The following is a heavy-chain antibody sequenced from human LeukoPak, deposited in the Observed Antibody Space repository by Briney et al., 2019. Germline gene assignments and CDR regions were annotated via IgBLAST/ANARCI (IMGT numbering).Heavy chain of an antibody. CDR3: TKARDDYGVDTIDS. J-gene: IGHJ4*02. D-gene: IGHD3-3*01. CDR1: GFTFSSYA. CDR2: ISYDGSNK. V-gene: IGHV3-30-3*01. Sequence: PGRSLRLSCAASGFTFSSYAMHWVRQAPGKGLEWVAVISYDGSNKYYADSVKGRFTISRDNPKNTVYLQMNSLRAEDTAIYYCTKARDDYGVDTIDSWGQGTLVTVSS.